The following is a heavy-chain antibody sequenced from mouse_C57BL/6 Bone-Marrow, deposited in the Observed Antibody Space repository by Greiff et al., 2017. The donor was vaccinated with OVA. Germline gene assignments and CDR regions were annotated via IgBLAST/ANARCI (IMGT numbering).Heavy chain of an antibody. V-gene: IGHV1-19*01. CDR1: GYTFTDYY. D-gene: IGHD1-1*01. Sequence: VQLQQSGPVLVKPGASVKMSCKASGYTFTDYYMNWVKQSHGKSLEWIGVINPYNGGTSYNQNFKGKATLTVDKSSSTAYMELNSLTSEDSAVYYCARSITTVVDWGQGTLVTVSA. CDR3: ARSITTVVD. CDR2: INPYNGGT. J-gene: IGHJ3*01.